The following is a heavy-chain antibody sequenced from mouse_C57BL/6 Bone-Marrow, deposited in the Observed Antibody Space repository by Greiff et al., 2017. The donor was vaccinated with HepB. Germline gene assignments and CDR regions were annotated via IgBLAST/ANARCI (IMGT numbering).Heavy chain of an antibody. CDR1: GYSFTGYY. D-gene: IGHD1-1*01. CDR2: IYPYNVVS. CDR3: ARGYYGSILFDY. J-gene: IGHJ2*01. Sequence: EVQLQESGPELVKPGASVKISCKASGYSFTGYYMHWVKQSHGNILDWIGYIYPYNVVSSYNQKFKGKATLTVDKSSSTAYMELRSLTSEDSVFYYCARGYYGSILFDYWGQGTTLTVSS. V-gene: IGHV1-31*01.